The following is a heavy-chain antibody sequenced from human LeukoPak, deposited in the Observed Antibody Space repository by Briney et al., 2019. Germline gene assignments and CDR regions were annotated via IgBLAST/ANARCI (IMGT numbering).Heavy chain of an antibody. D-gene: IGHD3-22*01. Sequence: GGSLRLSCAASGFTLSNSWMHWVRQAPGKGLVWVSRIDPDGNTDYADSVKGRFTISRDNAKNTLYLQMNSLRAEDTAVYYCAGTIVGKWAIDYWGQGTLVTVSS. CDR1: GFTLSNSW. CDR2: IDPDGNT. V-gene: IGHV3-74*01. J-gene: IGHJ4*02. CDR3: AGTIVGKWAIDY.